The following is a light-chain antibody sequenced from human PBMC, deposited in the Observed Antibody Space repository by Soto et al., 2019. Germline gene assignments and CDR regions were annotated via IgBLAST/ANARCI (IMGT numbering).Light chain of an antibody. J-gene: IGLJ1*01. Sequence: QSALTQPASVSGSPGQSITISCTGTSSDVGSYNLVSWYQQHPGRAPKLMIYEVTERPSGVSNRFSGSKSGNMASLTISGLQAEDEADYYCCSYAGSSTLVVFGTGTKVTVL. CDR1: SSDVGSYNL. V-gene: IGLV2-23*02. CDR3: CSYAGSSTLVV. CDR2: EVT.